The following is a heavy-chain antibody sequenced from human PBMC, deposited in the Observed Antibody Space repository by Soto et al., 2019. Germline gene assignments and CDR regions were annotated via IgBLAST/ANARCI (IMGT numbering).Heavy chain of an antibody. CDR2: IYYSGST. CDR3: ARAFDFWSGSYYFDY. Sequence: ETLSLTCTVSGGSISSSSYYWGWIRQPPGKGLEWIGSIYYSGSTYYNPSLKSRVTISVDTSKNQFSLKLSSVTAADTAVYYCARAFDFWSGSYYFDYWGQGTLVTVSS. CDR1: GGSISSSSYY. J-gene: IGHJ4*02. D-gene: IGHD3-3*01. V-gene: IGHV4-39*01.